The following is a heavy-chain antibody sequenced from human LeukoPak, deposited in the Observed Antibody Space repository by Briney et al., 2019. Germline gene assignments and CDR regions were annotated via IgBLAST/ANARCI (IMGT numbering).Heavy chain of an antibody. Sequence: SVKVSCKASGGTFSSYAISWVRQAPGQGLEWMGRIIPILGIANYAQKFQGRVTITADKSTSTAYMELSSLRSEDTAVYYCARVYYYDTSGSRAEYFQHWGQGTLVTVSS. CDR2: IIPILGIA. D-gene: IGHD3-22*01. CDR1: GGTFSSYA. V-gene: IGHV1-69*04. CDR3: ARVYYYDTSGSRAEYFQH. J-gene: IGHJ1*01.